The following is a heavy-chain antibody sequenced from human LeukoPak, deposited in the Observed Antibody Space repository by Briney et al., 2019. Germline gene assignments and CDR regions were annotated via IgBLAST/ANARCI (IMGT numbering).Heavy chain of an antibody. CDR3: AKVRQYSSNRRGETYYFDY. Sequence: PGGSLRLSCVASGFTFSSYAMHWVRQAPGKGLEWVAFISYDGSNKYDADSVKGRFTISRDNSKNTLYLQMNSLRAEDTAVYYCAKVRQYSSNRRGETYYFDYWGQGTLVTVSS. CDR1: GFTFSSYA. CDR2: ISYDGSNK. J-gene: IGHJ4*02. D-gene: IGHD6-13*01. V-gene: IGHV3-30*04.